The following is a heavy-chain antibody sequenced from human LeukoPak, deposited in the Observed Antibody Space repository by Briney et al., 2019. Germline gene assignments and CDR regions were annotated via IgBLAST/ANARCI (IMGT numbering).Heavy chain of an antibody. CDR1: GYTFTTYD. Sequence: APVKVSCKASGYTFTTYDINWVRQATGQGLEWMGWMNPNSGYTGYAQKFQGRVTITRDTSISTAYMELSSLRSEDTAVYYCARVAGSIDYWGQVIRVTVSS. J-gene: IGHJ4*02. CDR2: MNPNSGYT. V-gene: IGHV1-8*03. CDR3: ARVAGSIDY. D-gene: IGHD6-19*01.